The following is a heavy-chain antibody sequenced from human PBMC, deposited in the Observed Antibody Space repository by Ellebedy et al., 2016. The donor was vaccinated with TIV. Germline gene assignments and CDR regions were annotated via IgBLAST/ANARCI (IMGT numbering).Heavy chain of an antibody. Sequence: SETLSLTCTVSGYSISSGYYWGWIRQPPGKGLEWIGSIYHSGSTYYNPSLKSRVTISVDTSKNQFSLKLSSVTAADTAVYYCARDPKSGFYYYYGMDVWGQGTTVTVSS. CDR1: GYSISSGYY. D-gene: IGHD5-12*01. J-gene: IGHJ6*02. CDR3: ARDPKSGFYYYYGMDV. V-gene: IGHV4-38-2*02. CDR2: IYHSGST.